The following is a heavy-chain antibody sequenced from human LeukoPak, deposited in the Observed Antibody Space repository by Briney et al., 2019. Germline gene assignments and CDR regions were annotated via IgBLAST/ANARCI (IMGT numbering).Heavy chain of an antibody. CDR1: GGSISSGGYS. J-gene: IGHJ4*02. D-gene: IGHD6-13*01. Sequence: PSETLSLTCAVSGGSISSGGYSWSWIRQPPGKGLEWTGYIYHSGSTYYNPSLKSRVTISVDRSKNQFSLKLSSVTAADTAVYYCARGGGIAAAGTRTFDYWGQGTLVTVSS. CDR2: IYHSGST. CDR3: ARGGGIAAAGTRTFDY. V-gene: IGHV4-30-2*01.